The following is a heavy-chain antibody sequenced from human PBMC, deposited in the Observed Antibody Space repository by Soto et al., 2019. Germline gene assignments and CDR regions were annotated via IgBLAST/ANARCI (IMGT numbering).Heavy chain of an antibody. CDR3: ARGGRGIVVAYYYYYGMDV. D-gene: IGHD3-22*01. V-gene: IGHV4-34*01. J-gene: IGHJ6*02. CDR1: GGSFSGYY. Sequence: LSLTCAVYGGSFSGYYWSWIRQPPGKGLEWIGEINHSGSTNYNPSLKSRVTISVDTSKNQFSLKLSSVTAADTAVYYCARGGRGIVVAYYYYYGMDVWGQGTTVTVSS. CDR2: INHSGST.